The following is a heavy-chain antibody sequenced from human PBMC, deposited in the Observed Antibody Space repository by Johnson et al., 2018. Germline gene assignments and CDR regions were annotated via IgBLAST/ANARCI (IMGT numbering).Heavy chain of an antibody. CDR3: ARDSGTYYYYYMDV. Sequence: QDRLVQSGGGLVKPGGSLRLSCAASGFTFSSYGMHWVRQAPGKGLEWVAVISYDGSNKYYADSVKGRFTISRDNSKNTLYLQMNSLRAEDTAVYYCARDSGTYYYYYMDVWGKGTTVTVSS. V-gene: IGHV3-30*03. J-gene: IGHJ6*03. CDR1: GFTFSSYG. D-gene: IGHD1-14*01. CDR2: ISYDGSNK.